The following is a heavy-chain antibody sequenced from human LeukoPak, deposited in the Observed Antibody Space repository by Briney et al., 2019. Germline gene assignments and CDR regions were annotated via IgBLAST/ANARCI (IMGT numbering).Heavy chain of an antibody. D-gene: IGHD3-10*01. Sequence: SVTVSCKASGGTFSSYAISWVRQAPGQGLECMGRIIPILDIATYAQKFQGRVTITADKTTSTAYMELSSLSSEDTAVYYCARDQGVTDPPPYGLDVWGQGTTVTVSS. J-gene: IGHJ6*02. CDR3: ARDQGVTDPPPYGLDV. V-gene: IGHV1-69*04. CDR1: GGTFSSYA. CDR2: IIPILDIA.